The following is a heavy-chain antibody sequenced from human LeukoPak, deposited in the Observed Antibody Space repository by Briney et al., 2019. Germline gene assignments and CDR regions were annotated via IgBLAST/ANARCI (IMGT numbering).Heavy chain of an antibody. V-gene: IGHV1-69*13. J-gene: IGHJ6*03. CDR1: GGTFSSYA. CDR2: IIPIFGTA. Sequence: ASVKVSCKASGGTFSSYAISWVRQAPGQGLEWMGGIIPIFGTANYAQKFQGRVTITADESTSTAYMELSSLRSEDTAVYYCATRRAGYMDVWGKGTTVTVSS. CDR3: ATRRAGYMDV.